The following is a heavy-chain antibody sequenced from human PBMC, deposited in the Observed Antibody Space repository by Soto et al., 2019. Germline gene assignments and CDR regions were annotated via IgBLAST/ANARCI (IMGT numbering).Heavy chain of an antibody. CDR3: ARDTTLYTCTWFPLDD. CDR2: TYYRTKWYE. V-gene: IGHV6-1*01. D-gene: IGHD1-26*01. Sequence: PSQTLSLTCRISGASVASNSAGWNWLRQSPSRGLEWLGRTYYRTKWYEDYGMSVKGRVTINRDTSKNQFSLQLKSVTPEDTAVYYCARDTTLYTCTWFPLDDLRLGSLVTVSS. J-gene: IGHJ4*02. CDR1: GASVASNSAG.